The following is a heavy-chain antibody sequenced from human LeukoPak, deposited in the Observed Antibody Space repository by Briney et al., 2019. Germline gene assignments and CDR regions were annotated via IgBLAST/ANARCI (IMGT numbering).Heavy chain of an antibody. CDR2: IWYDGSSK. CDR1: GFTFSSYG. Sequence: PGGSLRLSCAASGFTFSSYGMHWVRQAPGKGLEWVAVIWYDGSSKHYADSVKGRFTISRDNSKNTLYLQMNSLRAEDTAVYYCARDDRHSGSYHAFDYWGQGTLVTVSS. V-gene: IGHV3-33*01. J-gene: IGHJ4*02. D-gene: IGHD1-26*01. CDR3: ARDDRHSGSYHAFDY.